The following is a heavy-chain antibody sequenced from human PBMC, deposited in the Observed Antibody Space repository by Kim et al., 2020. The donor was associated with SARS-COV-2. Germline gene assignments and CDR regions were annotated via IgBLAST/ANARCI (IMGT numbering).Heavy chain of an antibody. D-gene: IGHD3-3*02. CDR3: AKSFSTTYFDH. V-gene: IGHV3-23*01. J-gene: IGHJ4*02. CDR1: GFTFANFA. Sequence: GGSLRLSCAASGFTFANFAMNWVRQAPGKGLEWVSSTSGTADSTYYADSVKGRFTISTDTSKNTLYLQMNSLSAEDTAIYYCAKSFSTTYFDHWGQGTLV. CDR2: TSGTADST.